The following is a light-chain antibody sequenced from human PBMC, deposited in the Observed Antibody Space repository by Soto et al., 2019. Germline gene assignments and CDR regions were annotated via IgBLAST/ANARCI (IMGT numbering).Light chain of an antibody. CDR1: QSVSSSY. CDR2: GAS. CDR3: QHYGGSYS. V-gene: IGKV3-20*01. Sequence: EIVLTQSPGTLSLSPGERATLSCSASQSVSSSYFAWYQQKPGQAPRLLIFGASSRATGIPDRFIGSGSGRDFTLTITRLDPEDFAVYFCQHYGGSYSFGQGTKLNIK. J-gene: IGKJ2*03.